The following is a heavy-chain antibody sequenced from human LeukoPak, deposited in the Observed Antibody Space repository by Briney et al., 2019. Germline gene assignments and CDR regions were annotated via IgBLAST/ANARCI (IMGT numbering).Heavy chain of an antibody. V-gene: IGHV1-18*01. J-gene: IGHJ4*02. CDR3: ARDSWSVATISIREIDY. CDR2: ISAYNGNT. D-gene: IGHD5-12*01. Sequence: ASVTVSCKASGYTFTSYGISWVRQAPGQGLEWMGWISAYNGNTNYAQKLQGRVTMTTDTSTSTAYMELRSLRSDDTAVYYCARDSWSVATISIREIDYWGQGTLVTVSS. CDR1: GYTFTSYG.